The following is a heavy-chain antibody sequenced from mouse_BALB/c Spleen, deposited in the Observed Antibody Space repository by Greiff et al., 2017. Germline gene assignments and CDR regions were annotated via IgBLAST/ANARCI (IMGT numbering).Heavy chain of an antibody. CDR3: ARWEITGGYAMDD. CDR2: ISYSGST. D-gene: IGHD2-4*01. CDR1: GYSITSDYA. V-gene: IGHV3-2*02. Sequence: VQLKQSGPGLVKPSQSLSLTCTVTGYSITSDYAWNWIRQSPGNKLEWMGYISYSGSTSYNPSLKSRISITRDTSKNQFFLQLNSVTTEDTATYYCARWEITGGYAMDDWGQGTSVTVSS. J-gene: IGHJ4*01.